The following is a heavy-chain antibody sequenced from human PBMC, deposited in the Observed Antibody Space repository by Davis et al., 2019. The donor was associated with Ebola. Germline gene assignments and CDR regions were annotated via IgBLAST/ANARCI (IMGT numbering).Heavy chain of an antibody. J-gene: IGHJ4*02. Sequence: GESLKISCAASGFTFSTYSMSWVRQAPGKGLEWVSSISSDSDYIYYADSAKGRFTISRDNAKNTLYLQMNSLRAEDTAVYYCASGAMALFDYWGQGTLVTVSS. CDR1: GFTFSTYS. CDR3: ASGAMALFDY. CDR2: ISSDSDYI. V-gene: IGHV3-21*01. D-gene: IGHD5-18*01.